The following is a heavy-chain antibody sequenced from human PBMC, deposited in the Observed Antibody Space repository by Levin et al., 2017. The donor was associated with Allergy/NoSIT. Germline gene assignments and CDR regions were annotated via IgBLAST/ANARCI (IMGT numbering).Heavy chain of an antibody. CDR3: AKDPRRDGYKQIANYFDY. Sequence: GGSLRLSCAASGFTFSSYAMSWVRQAPGKGLEWVSAISGSGGSTYYADSVKGRFTISRDNSKNTLYLQMNSLRAEDTAVYYCAKDPRRDGYKQIANYFDYWGQGTLVTVSS. CDR1: GFTFSSYA. D-gene: IGHD5-24*01. CDR2: ISGSGGST. V-gene: IGHV3-23*01. J-gene: IGHJ4*02.